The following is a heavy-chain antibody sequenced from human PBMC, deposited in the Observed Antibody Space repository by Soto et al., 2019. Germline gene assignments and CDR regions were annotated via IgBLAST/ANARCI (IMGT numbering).Heavy chain of an antibody. CDR1: GFTFSSYS. Sequence: GGSLRLSCAASGFTFSSYSMNWVRQAPGKGLEWVSSISSSSSYIYYADSVKGRFTISRDNAKNSLYLQMNSLRAEDTAVYYCARDQRPNGDYDFWSGYYVPYYYYMDVWGKGTTVTVSS. CDR2: ISSSSSYI. CDR3: ARDQRPNGDYDFWSGYYVPYYYYMDV. D-gene: IGHD3-3*01. J-gene: IGHJ6*03. V-gene: IGHV3-21*01.